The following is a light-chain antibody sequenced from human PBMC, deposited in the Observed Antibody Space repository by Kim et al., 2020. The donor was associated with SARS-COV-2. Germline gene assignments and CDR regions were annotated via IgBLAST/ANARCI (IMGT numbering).Light chain of an antibody. CDR3: QQYVSSPRT. Sequence: GERATLTSRGSQRLCSSYFARYHQKPGEPPRLLIYAASSRADCIPDRFSGSGSGTDVTLTISRLEPQDFAVYYCQQYVSSPRTFGQGTKVDIK. CDR1: QRLCSSY. CDR2: AAS. J-gene: IGKJ1*01. V-gene: IGKV3-20*01.